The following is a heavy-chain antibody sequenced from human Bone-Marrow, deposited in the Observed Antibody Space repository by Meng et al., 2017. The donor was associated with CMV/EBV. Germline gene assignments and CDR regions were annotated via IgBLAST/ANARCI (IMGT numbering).Heavy chain of an antibody. D-gene: IGHD2-15*01. CDR1: GFTFTNYA. V-gene: IGHV3-23*01. J-gene: IGHJ4*02. CDR2: ISGTGSST. CDR3: AKESRRISDGGPFDY. Sequence: GGSLRLSCAASGFTFTNYAMSWVRQAPGKGLEWVSAISGTGSSTYYADSVKVRFTISRDNSKNTLYLQMNSLRVEDTAIYYCAKESRRISDGGPFDYWGQGTRVTVSS.